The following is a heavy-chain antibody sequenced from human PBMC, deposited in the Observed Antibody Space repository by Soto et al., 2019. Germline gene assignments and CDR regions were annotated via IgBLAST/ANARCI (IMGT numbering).Heavy chain of an antibody. V-gene: IGHV3-23*01. CDR2: ISGSGGST. D-gene: IGHD1-1*01. CDR1: GFTFSSYA. J-gene: IGHJ6*03. Sequence: GGSLRLSCAASGFTFSSYAMSWVRQAPGKGLEWVSGISGSGGSTYYADSVKGRFTISRDNSKNTLYVQMSSLRGEDTAVYFCAKDRTGTNYYYYFMDVWGKGTTVTVSS. CDR3: AKDRTGTNYYYYFMDV.